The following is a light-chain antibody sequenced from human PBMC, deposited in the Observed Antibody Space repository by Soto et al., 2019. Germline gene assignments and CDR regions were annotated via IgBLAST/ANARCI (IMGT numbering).Light chain of an antibody. J-gene: IGLJ3*02. Sequence: QSALTQPASVSGSPGQSITISCTGTSSDVGGYNYVSWYQQHPGKAPKLMIYDVSNRPSGVSNRFSGSKSGNTASLTISGLQAEYEADYYCSSYTSSSALWVFGGGTKVTVL. CDR1: SSDVGGYNY. CDR2: DVS. CDR3: SSYTSSSALWV. V-gene: IGLV2-14*01.